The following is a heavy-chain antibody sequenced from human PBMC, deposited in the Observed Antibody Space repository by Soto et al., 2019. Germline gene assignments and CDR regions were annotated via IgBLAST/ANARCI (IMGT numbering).Heavy chain of an antibody. V-gene: IGHV5-10-1*01. CDR1: GYSFTSYW. D-gene: IGHD3-10*01. Sequence: GESLKISCKGSGYSFTSYWISWVRQMPGKGLEWMGRIDPSDSYTNYSPSFQGHVTISADKSISTAYLQWSSLKASDTAMYYCAGHYYGSGSYLSPYYYYGMDVWGQGTTVTVSS. J-gene: IGHJ6*02. CDR3: AGHYYGSGSYLSPYYYYGMDV. CDR2: IDPSDSYT.